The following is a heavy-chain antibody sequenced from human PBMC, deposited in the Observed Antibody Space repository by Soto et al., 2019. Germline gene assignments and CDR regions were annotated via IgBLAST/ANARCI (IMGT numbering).Heavy chain of an antibody. CDR2: VIPIFGTA. V-gene: IGHV1-69*13. J-gene: IGHJ6*01. CDR3: ARIHRKLFYYGSGRYPYYYGMGV. Sequence: VKVTSKARRGRFNSNSIRSLQQAPEQGLEGMGGVIPIFGTANYAQKFQGIVTSTADEAPSTACMERGSLRSEDTAVYYCARIHRKLFYYGSGRYPYYYGMGVWGQGTTVTVSS. D-gene: IGHD3-10*01. CDR1: RGRFNSNS.